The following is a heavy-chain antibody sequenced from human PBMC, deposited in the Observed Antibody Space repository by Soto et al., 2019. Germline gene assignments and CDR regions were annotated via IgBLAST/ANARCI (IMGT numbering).Heavy chain of an antibody. Sequence: QVQLVQSGAEVKKPGASVKVSCKASGYTFTSYAMHWVRQAPGQRLEWMGWINAGNGNTKYSQKFQGRVTITRDTSASTAYMELSSLRSEDTAVYYCARDYYDYLWGSYRADHFDYWGQGTLVTVSS. CDR2: INAGNGNT. CDR3: ARDYYDYLWGSYRADHFDY. V-gene: IGHV1-3*01. D-gene: IGHD3-16*02. CDR1: GYTFTSYA. J-gene: IGHJ4*02.